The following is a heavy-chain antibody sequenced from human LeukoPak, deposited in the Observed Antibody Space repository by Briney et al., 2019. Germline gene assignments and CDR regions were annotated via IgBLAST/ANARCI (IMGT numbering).Heavy chain of an antibody. D-gene: IGHD3-10*01. CDR2: IYNSGST. Sequence: SETLSLTCTVSGGSISSYYWSWIRKPPRTGLERIGYIYNSGSTNYNPSLKSRVTISVDTSKNRCSLKLSSVTAADTAVYYCASITMVRGVHVYYFDYWGQGTLVTVSS. CDR1: GGSISSYY. J-gene: IGHJ4*02. V-gene: IGHV4-59*01. CDR3: ASITMVRGVHVYYFDY.